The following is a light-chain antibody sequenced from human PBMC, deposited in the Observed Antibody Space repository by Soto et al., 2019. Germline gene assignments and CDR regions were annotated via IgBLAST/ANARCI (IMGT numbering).Light chain of an antibody. V-gene: IGKV1-12*01. CDR1: QNIKTW. CDR3: QQGNSFPFT. CDR2: GAS. J-gene: IGKJ3*01. Sequence: DIQITQSPSSVSASVGDRVTVTCRASQNIKTWLAWYRQNPGTAPNLLIYGASNLQSGVPSRFSGSGSGTEVTLTIDSLQPEDFGTYYCQQGNSFPFTFGPGTRVD.